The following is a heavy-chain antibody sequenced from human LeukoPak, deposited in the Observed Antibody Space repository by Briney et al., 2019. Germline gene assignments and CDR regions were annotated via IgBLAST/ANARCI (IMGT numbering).Heavy chain of an antibody. D-gene: IGHD3-9*01. CDR1: GGSIGDTDHY. CDR2: IDYRGKI. J-gene: IGHJ1*01. CDR3: ASSSQEYYDILTGFHD. Sequence: SETLSLTCSVSGGSIGDTDHYWGWIRQPPGKGLEWIASIDYRGKIYQKPSLKSRVTISMDTSKSHFSLQLSSVTAADTAVYYCASSSQEYYDILTGFHDWGQGTLVVVSS. V-gene: IGHV4-39*07.